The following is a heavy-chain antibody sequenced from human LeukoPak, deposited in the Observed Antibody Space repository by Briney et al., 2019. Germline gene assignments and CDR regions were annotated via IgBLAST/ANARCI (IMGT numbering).Heavy chain of an antibody. V-gene: IGHV4-39*07. CDR3: ARAYYYYYMDV. CDR1: GGSISSSSYY. CDR2: IYYSGST. J-gene: IGHJ6*03. Sequence: SETLSLTCTVSGGSISSSSYYWGWIRQPPGKGLEWIGSIYYSGSTYYNPSLKSRVTISVDTSKNQFSLKLSSVTAADTAVYYCARAYYYYYMDVWGKGTTVTVSS.